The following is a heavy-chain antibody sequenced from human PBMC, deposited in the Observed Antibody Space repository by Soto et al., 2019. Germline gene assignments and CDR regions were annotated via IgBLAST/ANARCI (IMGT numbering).Heavy chain of an antibody. Sequence: PGGSLRLSCAASGFTFSSYAMHWVRQAPGKGLEWVAVISYDGSNKYYADSVKGRFTISRDNSKNTLYLQMNSLRAEDTAVYYCARDPVPEIAARPVSFSWWGQGTLVTVSS. CDR2: ISYDGSNK. CDR3: ARDPVPEIAARPVSFSW. V-gene: IGHV3-30-3*01. CDR1: GFTFSSYA. D-gene: IGHD6-6*01. J-gene: IGHJ4*02.